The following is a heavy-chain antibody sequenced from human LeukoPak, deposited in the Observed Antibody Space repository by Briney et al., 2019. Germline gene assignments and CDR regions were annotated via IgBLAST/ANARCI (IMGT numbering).Heavy chain of an antibody. CDR3: AKDLVAFDI. CDR1: GFTFSSYA. J-gene: IGHJ3*02. Sequence: GGSLRLSCADSGFTFSSYAMSWVRQAAGKGLEWVSVVSGSGSSTYYADSVKGRFTISRDNSRNTLYLQMNSLRAEDTAVYYCAKDLVAFDIWGQGTMVTVSS. CDR2: VSGSGSST. V-gene: IGHV3-23*01.